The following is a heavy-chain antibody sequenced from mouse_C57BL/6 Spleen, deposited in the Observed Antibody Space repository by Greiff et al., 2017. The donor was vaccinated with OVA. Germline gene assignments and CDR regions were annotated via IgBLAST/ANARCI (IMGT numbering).Heavy chain of an antibody. J-gene: IGHJ2*01. D-gene: IGHD3-1*01. CDR1: GFTFTDYY. CDR3: ARHSNGLFDY. Sequence: DVKLVESGGGLVQPGGSLSLSCAASGFTFTDYYMSWVRQPPGKALEWLGFIRNKANGYTKEYSASVKGRFTISRDNSQSILYLQMNALRAEDSSTYYCARHSNGLFDYWGQGTTLTVSS. V-gene: IGHV7-3*01. CDR2: IRNKANGYTK.